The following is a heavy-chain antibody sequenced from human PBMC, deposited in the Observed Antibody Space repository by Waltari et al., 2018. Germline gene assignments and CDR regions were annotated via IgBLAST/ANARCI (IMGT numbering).Heavy chain of an antibody. CDR3: ARDSPEAAAGTPGRFDP. V-gene: IGHV4-38-2*02. CDR2: IYHSGST. CDR1: GYSISSGYY. J-gene: IGHJ5*02. D-gene: IGHD6-13*01. Sequence: QVQLQESGPGLVKPSETLSLTCAVSGYSISSGYYWGWIRQPPGKGLEWIGSIYHSGSTYYNPSLKSRVTISVDTSKNQFSLKLSSVTAADTAVYYCARDSPEAAAGTPGRFDPWGQGTLVTVSS.